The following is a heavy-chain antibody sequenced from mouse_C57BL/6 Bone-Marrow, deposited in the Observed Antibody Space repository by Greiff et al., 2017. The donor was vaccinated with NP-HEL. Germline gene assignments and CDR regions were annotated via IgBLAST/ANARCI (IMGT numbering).Heavy chain of an antibody. D-gene: IGHD2-4*01. CDR1: GYAFSSSW. Sequence: VQLQQSGPELVKPGASVKISCKASGYAFSSSWMNWVKQRPGKGLEWIGRIYPGDGDTNYNGKFKGKATLTADKSSSTAYMQLSSLTSEDSAVYFCARVFYYDYDGGFAYWGQGTLVTVSA. J-gene: IGHJ3*01. V-gene: IGHV1-82*01. CDR2: IYPGDGDT. CDR3: ARVFYYDYDGGFAY.